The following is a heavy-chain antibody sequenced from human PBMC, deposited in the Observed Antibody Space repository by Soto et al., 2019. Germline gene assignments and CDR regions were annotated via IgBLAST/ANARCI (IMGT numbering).Heavy chain of an antibody. CDR3: ARDHAPNYDFWSGSPLPY. CDR1: GFTFSSHS. D-gene: IGHD3-3*01. Sequence: GGSLRLSCAASGFTFSSHSMTWVRQAPGKGLEWVSSISSSSSYIYYADSVKGRFTISRDNAKNSLYLQMNSLRAEDTAMYYCARDHAPNYDFWSGSPLPYWGQGTLVTVSS. V-gene: IGHV3-21*01. J-gene: IGHJ4*02. CDR2: ISSSSSYI.